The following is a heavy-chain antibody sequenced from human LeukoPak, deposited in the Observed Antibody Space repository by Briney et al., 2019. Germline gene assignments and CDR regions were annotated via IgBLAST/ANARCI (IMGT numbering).Heavy chain of an antibody. CDR2: VNSDTGST. V-gene: IGHV1-18*01. Sequence: GSVKVSCKASGYSFKNYGMTWVRQAPGQGLEWMGWVNSDTGSTVSAQAFQGRVALTTDTSTNTIHMELRSLTSDDTAVYFCARDDSCSGDKCVSLGGFDVWGQGTTVIVSS. J-gene: IGHJ3*01. CDR1: GYSFKNYG. CDR3: ARDDSCSGDKCVSLGGFDV. D-gene: IGHD3-16*01.